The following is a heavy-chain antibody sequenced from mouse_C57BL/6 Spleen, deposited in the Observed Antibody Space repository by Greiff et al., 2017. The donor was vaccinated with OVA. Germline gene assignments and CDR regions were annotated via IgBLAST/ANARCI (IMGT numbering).Heavy chain of an antibody. CDR1: GYAFTNYL. J-gene: IGHJ2*01. CDR2: MNPGSGGT. CDR3: ARTVVATGFDY. V-gene: IGHV1-54*01. D-gene: IGHD1-1*01. Sequence: VQLQESGAELVRPGTSVKVSCKASGYAFTNYLIEWVKQRPGQGLEWIGVMNPGSGGTNYNEKFKGKATLTADKSSSTAYMQLSSLTSEDSAVYFCARTVVATGFDYWGQGTTLTVSS.